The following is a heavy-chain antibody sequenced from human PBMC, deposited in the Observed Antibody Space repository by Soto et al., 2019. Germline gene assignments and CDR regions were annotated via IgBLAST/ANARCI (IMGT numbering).Heavy chain of an antibody. Sequence: QVQLEGSGGGVVQPGRSLRLSCEASGFTFNTYSMHWVRQPPGKGLEWLAAIWYDGTQKYYADFVKGRFIISRDNSKKTLYLEMNSLRAEDTAVYYCARAGGTTVTGLWHFDSWGQGTLVTVSS. J-gene: IGHJ4*02. CDR1: GFTFNTYS. CDR3: ARAGGTTVTGLWHFDS. V-gene: IGHV3-33*01. CDR2: IWYDGTQK. D-gene: IGHD4-17*01.